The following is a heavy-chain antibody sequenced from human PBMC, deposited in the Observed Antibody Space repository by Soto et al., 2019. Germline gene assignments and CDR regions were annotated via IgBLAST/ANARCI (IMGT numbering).Heavy chain of an antibody. Sequence: SQTLSLTCAISGDSVSSNSAAWNWIRQSPSRGLEWLGRTYYRSKWYNDYAVSVKSRITINPDTPKNQFSLQLNSVTPEDTAVYYCARDGWEYSSSSGWFDPWGQGTLVTVSS. CDR2: TYYRSKWYN. CDR3: ARDGWEYSSSSGWFDP. J-gene: IGHJ5*02. V-gene: IGHV6-1*01. D-gene: IGHD6-6*01. CDR1: GDSVSSNSAA.